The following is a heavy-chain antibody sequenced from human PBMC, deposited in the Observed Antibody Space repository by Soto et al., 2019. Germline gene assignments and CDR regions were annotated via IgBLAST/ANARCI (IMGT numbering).Heavy chain of an antibody. CDR2: IYSGGST. CDR1: GVTVSSNY. V-gene: IGHV3-66*04. Sequence: EVQLVESGGGLVQPGGSLRLSCAASGVTVSSNYMSWVRQAPGKGLEWVSAIYSGGSTYYADSVKGRFTISRDNSTNTLYLQMNSLRAADTAVYYCARHGYNYGGGYFDYWGQGTLVTVSS. J-gene: IGHJ4*02. D-gene: IGHD5-18*01. CDR3: ARHGYNYGGGYFDY.